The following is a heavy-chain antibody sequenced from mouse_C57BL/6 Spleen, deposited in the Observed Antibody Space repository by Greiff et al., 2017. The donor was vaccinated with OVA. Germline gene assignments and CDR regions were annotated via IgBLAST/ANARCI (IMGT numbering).Heavy chain of an antibody. Sequence: EVQLQQSGAELVRPGASVKLSCTASGFNIKDDYMHWVKQRPEQGLEWIGWIDPENGDTDYASKFQGKATITADTSSNTAYLQLSSLTSEDTAVYYCTTTTIRRFAYWGQGTLVTVSA. CDR1: GFNIKDDY. CDR2: IDPENGDT. CDR3: TTTTIRRFAY. D-gene: IGHD1-1*01. V-gene: IGHV14-4*01. J-gene: IGHJ3*01.